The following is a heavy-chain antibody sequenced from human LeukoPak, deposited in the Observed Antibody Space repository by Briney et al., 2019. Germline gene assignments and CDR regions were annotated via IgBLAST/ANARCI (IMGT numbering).Heavy chain of an antibody. CDR3: AKDVTDGSGSYHTYFDY. V-gene: IGHV3-7*03. CDR2: IKQDGSEK. CDR1: GFTFSSYW. Sequence: GGSLRLSCAASGFTFSSYWMSWVRQAPGKGLEWVANIKQDGSEKYYVDSVKGRFTISRDNSKNTLYLQMNSLRAEDTAVYYCAKDVTDGSGSYHTYFDYWGQGTLVTVSS. J-gene: IGHJ4*02. D-gene: IGHD3-10*01.